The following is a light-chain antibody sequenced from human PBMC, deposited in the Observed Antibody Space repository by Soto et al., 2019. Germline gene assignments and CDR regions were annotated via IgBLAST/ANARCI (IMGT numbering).Light chain of an antibody. CDR2: EAS. J-gene: IGKJ1*01. Sequence: DIQMTQSPSSLSASVGDRVTITCRASQSISTALAWYQQKPGKAPKLLIHEASSLESGVPSRFSGSGSGTEFTLTISSLQPDDLATYYCQQYNNYFWAFGQGTKVDIK. CDR1: QSISTA. V-gene: IGKV1-5*03. CDR3: QQYNNYFWA.